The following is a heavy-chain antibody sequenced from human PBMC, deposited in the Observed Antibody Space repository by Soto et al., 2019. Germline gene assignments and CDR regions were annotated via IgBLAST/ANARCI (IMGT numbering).Heavy chain of an antibody. D-gene: IGHD1-7*01. Sequence: EVQLLESGGGLVQPGGSLRLSCAASGFTFSSYAMSWVRQAPGKGLEWVSAISGSGGSTYYADSVKGRFTISRDNSKNTLYLQMNSLSAEDTAVYYCANKGVKTTYYGMDVWGQGTTVTVSS. J-gene: IGHJ6*02. CDR3: ANKGVKTTYYGMDV. CDR1: GFTFSSYA. CDR2: ISGSGGST. V-gene: IGHV3-23*01.